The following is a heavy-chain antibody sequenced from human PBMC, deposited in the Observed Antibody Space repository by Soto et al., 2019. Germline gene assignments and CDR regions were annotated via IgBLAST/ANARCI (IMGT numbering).Heavy chain of an antibody. V-gene: IGHV1-69*12. D-gene: IGHD3-22*01. J-gene: IGHJ5*02. CDR3: ARSSYMLVVAWFDP. CDR2: IIPIFGTA. CDR1: GGTFSSYA. Sequence: QVQLVQSGAEVKKPGSSVKVSCKASGGTFSSYAISWVRQAPGQGLEWMGGIIPIFGTANYAQKFQGRVTITADESTSTAYMELSSLRSEDTAVYYCARSSYMLVVAWFDPWGQGTLVTVSS.